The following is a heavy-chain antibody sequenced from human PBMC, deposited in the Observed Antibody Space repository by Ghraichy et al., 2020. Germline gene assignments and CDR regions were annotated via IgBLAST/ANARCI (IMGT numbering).Heavy chain of an antibody. D-gene: IGHD1-14*01. CDR1: GGSFSDYY. V-gene: IGHV4-34*01. J-gene: IGHJ5*02. CDR3: ARGGRAVPGRWIDP. CDR2: INHSGST. Sequence: ESLNISCAAYGGSFSDYYWSWIRQPPGKGLEWIGEINHSGSTNYNPSLKSRVTISVDTSKNQFSLKLSSVTAADTAVYYCARGGRAVPGRWIDPWGQGTLVTVSS.